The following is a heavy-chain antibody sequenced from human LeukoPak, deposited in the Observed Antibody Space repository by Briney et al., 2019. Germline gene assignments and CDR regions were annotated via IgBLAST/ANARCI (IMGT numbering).Heavy chain of an antibody. J-gene: IGHJ4*02. CDR2: LTISAGTT. CDR1: GFTLSNYA. V-gene: IGHV3-23*01. CDR3: AKTRNGYYWD. Sequence: GGSLRLACAASGFTLSNYAITWVRQAPGKGLEWVSALTISAGTTYYADSVKGRFTISRDNSKSTLYLQMNSLRAEDTALYYCAKTRNGYYWDRGQGTRVTVSS. D-gene: IGHD3-22*01.